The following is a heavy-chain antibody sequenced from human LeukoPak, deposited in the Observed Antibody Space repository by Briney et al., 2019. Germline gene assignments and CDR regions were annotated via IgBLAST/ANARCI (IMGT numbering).Heavy chain of an antibody. Sequence: PSETLSLTCAVYGGSFSGYYWSWIRQPPGEGLEWIGEMTHTGSTNYNPSLKSRVTMSADTSKKQFSLKLTSVTAADTAVYFCARAQGRLVPPAYWGQGTRVTVSS. V-gene: IGHV4-34*01. J-gene: IGHJ4*02. CDR1: GGSFSGYY. CDR3: ARAQGRLVPPAY. D-gene: IGHD6-19*01. CDR2: MTHTGST.